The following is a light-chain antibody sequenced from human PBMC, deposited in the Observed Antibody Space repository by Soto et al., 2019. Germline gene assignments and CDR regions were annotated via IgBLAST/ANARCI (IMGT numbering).Light chain of an antibody. CDR1: QSITNNY. CDR2: GAS. Sequence: EIVLTHSPGTLSLSPLEIATLSFMASQSITNNYLAWYQQKPGRAHRLLIYGASSRATGIPDRFSGSGSGTDFTLTISSLQSEDFAVYYCQQYNNWPLTFGGGTKVDIK. J-gene: IGKJ4*01. V-gene: IGKV3-20*01. CDR3: QQYNNWPLT.